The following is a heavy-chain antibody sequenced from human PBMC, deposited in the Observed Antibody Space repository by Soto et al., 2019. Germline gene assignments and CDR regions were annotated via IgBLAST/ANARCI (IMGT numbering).Heavy chain of an antibody. J-gene: IGHJ4*02. Sequence: SETLSLTCTVSGGSISSYYWSWMRQSPGKGLEWISYVFYTGTTNYNPSLKGRVTVSIDTSKNQFSLRLSAMTAADTAVYFCASDTGTSIHNWGPGILVTVSS. D-gene: IGHD2-21*01. CDR2: VFYTGTT. V-gene: IGHV4-59*01. CDR1: GGSISSYY. CDR3: ASDTGTSIHN.